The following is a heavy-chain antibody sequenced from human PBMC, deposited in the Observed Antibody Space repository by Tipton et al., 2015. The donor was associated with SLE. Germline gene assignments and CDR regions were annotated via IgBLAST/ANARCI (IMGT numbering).Heavy chain of an antibody. Sequence: QLVQSGAEVKKPGASVKVSCKASGYTFIGYYMHWVRQAPGQGLEWMGWINPNSGGTNYAQNFQGRVTMTRGTSISTAYMELSRLRSDDTAVYYCARGIFGVVIIPVLDYWGQGTLITVSS. CDR1: GYTFIGYY. J-gene: IGHJ4*02. D-gene: IGHD3-3*01. CDR3: ARGIFGVVIIPVLDY. CDR2: INPNSGGT. V-gene: IGHV1-2*02.